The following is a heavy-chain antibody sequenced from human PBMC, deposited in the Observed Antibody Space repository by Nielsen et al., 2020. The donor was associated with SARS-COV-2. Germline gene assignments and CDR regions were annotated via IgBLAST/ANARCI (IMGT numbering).Heavy chain of an antibody. D-gene: IGHD5-18*01. CDR2: ISGSGGDI. CDR1: GFIFGSYP. CDR3: AKDGWIQLWLRPSLALDYFDY. J-gene: IGHJ4*02. Sequence: GESLKISCAASGFIFGSYPLSWFRQAPGKGLEWIACISGSGGDIYSADSLKGRFSISRDNSKNTLYLQMNSLRAEDTAVYYCAKDGWIQLWLRPSLALDYFDYWGQGTLVTVSS. V-gene: IGHV3-23*01.